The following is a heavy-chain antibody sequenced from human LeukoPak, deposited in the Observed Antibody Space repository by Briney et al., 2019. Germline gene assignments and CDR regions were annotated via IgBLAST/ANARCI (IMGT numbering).Heavy chain of an antibody. CDR1: GFTFSNYV. D-gene: IGHD5-18*01. CDR2: ISSNGGST. J-gene: IGHJ3*02. CDR3: VKGVDTAMYDAFDI. Sequence: GGSLRLSCSGSGFTFSNYVMHWVRQAIGKGLEYVSTISSNGGSTYYADSVKGRFTISRDNSKNTLHLQMSSLRAEDTAVYYCVKGVDTAMYDAFDIWGQGTMVTVSS. V-gene: IGHV3-64D*09.